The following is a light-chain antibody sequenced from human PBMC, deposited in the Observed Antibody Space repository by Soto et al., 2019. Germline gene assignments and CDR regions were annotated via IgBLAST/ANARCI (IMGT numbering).Light chain of an antibody. Sequence: DIQMTQSPSSLSASVGDRVTITCRASQSISTYLNWYQQKPGKAPKLLIYAASNLQSGVPSSFSGTGSGTDFTLTTSSLQPEDFATYYCQQSYSTPRTFGQGTKVEMK. CDR1: QSISTY. CDR2: AAS. CDR3: QQSYSTPRT. V-gene: IGKV1-39*01. J-gene: IGKJ1*01.